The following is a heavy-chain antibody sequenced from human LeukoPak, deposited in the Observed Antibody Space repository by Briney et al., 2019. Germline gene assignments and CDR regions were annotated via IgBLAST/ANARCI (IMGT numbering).Heavy chain of an antibody. D-gene: IGHD5-12*01. CDR3: ANQEWLRFNLSAFDI. V-gene: IGHV1-46*01. Sequence: ASVKVSCKASGYTLTSYYMHWVRQAPGQGLEWMGIINPSGGSTNYAQKFQGRVTMTRDMSTRTVYMELSSLRFEDTAVYYCANQEWLRFNLSAFDIWGQGTMVTVSS. CDR1: GYTLTSYY. J-gene: IGHJ3*02. CDR2: INPSGGST.